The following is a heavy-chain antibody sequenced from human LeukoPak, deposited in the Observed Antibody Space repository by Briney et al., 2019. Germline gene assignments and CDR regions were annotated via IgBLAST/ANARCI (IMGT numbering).Heavy chain of an antibody. Sequence: GGSLRLSCAASGFTFSSYSMHWVRQAPGKGLEWVSAISSSSSFIYYADSMKGRFTISRDNAKNSLYLQMNSLRAEDTAVYYCAKMNTVTSPLDYWGQGTLVTVSS. V-gene: IGHV3-21*01. CDR1: GFTFSSYS. D-gene: IGHD4-17*01. CDR3: AKMNTVTSPLDY. J-gene: IGHJ4*02. CDR2: ISSSSSFI.